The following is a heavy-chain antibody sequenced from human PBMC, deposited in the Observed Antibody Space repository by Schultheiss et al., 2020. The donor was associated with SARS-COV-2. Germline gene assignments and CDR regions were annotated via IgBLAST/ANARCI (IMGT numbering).Heavy chain of an antibody. V-gene: IGHV4-31*03. CDR3: ARVSTTVTRSHYYGMDV. Sequence: SETLSLTCTVSGGSISSGGYYWSWIRQHPGKGLEWIGYIHYTGTTYYTPSLKSRVTISVDTSKKQFSLKLSSVTAADTAVYYCARVSTTVTRSHYYGMDVWGQGTTVTVSS. D-gene: IGHD4-11*01. CDR2: IHYTGTT. J-gene: IGHJ6*02. CDR1: GGSISSGGYY.